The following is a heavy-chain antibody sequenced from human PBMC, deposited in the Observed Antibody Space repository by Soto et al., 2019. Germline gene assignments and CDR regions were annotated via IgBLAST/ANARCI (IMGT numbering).Heavy chain of an antibody. Sequence: GGSLRLSCAASGFTFSSYAMSWVRQAPGKGLEWVSAISGSGGSTYYADSVKGRFTISRDNSKNTLYLQMNSLRAEDTAVYYCAKDQGYCSSTSCYPSGPPAPYYYYGMDVWGQGTTVTVSS. CDR1: GFTFSSYA. CDR2: ISGSGGST. D-gene: IGHD2-2*01. CDR3: AKDQGYCSSTSCYPSGPPAPYYYYGMDV. V-gene: IGHV3-23*01. J-gene: IGHJ6*02.